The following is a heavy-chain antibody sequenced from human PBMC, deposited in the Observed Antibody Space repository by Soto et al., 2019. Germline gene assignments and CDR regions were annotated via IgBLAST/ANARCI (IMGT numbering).Heavy chain of an antibody. D-gene: IGHD6-13*01. CDR2: IYSNDEK. J-gene: IGHJ4*02. CDR1: GFSLSNPRMG. CDR3: AGTYSSSWSYFDY. Sequence: LLNPTETLTLSCTVSGFSLSNPRMGVSWIRQPPGKALERHAHIYSNDEKSYSTSLKSRLTISKDTSKSQVVLTMTNMDPVDTATYYCAGTYSSSWSYFDYWGQGALVTVSS. V-gene: IGHV2-26*01.